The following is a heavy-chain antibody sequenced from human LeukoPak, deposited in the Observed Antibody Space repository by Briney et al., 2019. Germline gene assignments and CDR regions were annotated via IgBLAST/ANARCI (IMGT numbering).Heavy chain of an antibody. CDR2: IKPDESEK. CDR1: GFPFSRYW. Sequence: GGSLRLSCAASGFPFSRYWMSWVRQAPGKGLEWVANIKPDESEKHYVDSVKGRFTIFRDNAKNSLYLQTNGLRAEDMAVYFCARLAAGSDYFDYWGQGTLVTVSS. D-gene: IGHD6-13*01. CDR3: ARLAAGSDYFDY. V-gene: IGHV3-7*04. J-gene: IGHJ4*02.